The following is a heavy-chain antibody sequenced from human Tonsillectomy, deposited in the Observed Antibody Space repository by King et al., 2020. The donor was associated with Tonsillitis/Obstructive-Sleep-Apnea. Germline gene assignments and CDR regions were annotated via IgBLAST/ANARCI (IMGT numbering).Heavy chain of an antibody. CDR3: ARVLYDYSKGVDYYMDV. CDR1: GGSISSYY. D-gene: IGHD4-11*01. J-gene: IGHJ6*03. V-gene: IGHV4-59*01. Sequence: VQLQESGPGLVKPSETLSLTCTVSGGSISSYYWSWIRQPPGKGLEWIGFIYYSGSTNYNPSLKSRVTISVDTSKNQFSLKLNSVTAADTAVYYCARVLYDYSKGVDYYMDVWGKGTTVTVSS. CDR2: IYYSGST.